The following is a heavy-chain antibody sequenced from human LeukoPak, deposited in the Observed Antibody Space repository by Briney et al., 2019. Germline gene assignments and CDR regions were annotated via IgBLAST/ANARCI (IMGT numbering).Heavy chain of an antibody. D-gene: IGHD6-19*01. J-gene: IGHJ4*02. V-gene: IGHV3-48*03. CDR1: GFTFSSYE. CDR3: ARARGEWPVVFDY. CDR2: ISSSGSTI. Sequence: GGSLRLSCAASGFTFSSYEMNWVRQAPGKGLEWVSYISSSGSTIYYADSVKGRFTISRDNAKNSLYLQMNSLRAEDMAVYYCARARGEWPVVFDYWGQGTLVTVSS.